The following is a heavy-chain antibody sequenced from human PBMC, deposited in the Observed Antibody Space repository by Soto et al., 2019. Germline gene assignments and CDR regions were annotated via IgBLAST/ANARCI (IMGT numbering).Heavy chain of an antibody. Sequence: SETLSLTCTVSGGSISSSSYYWGWIRQPPGKGLEWIGSIYYSGSTYYNPSLKSRVTISVDTSKNQFSLKLSSVTAADTAVYYCARHSRYCSSTSCYAVYYYGMDVWGQGTTVTVSS. CDR2: IYYSGST. CDR3: ARHSRYCSSTSCYAVYYYGMDV. J-gene: IGHJ6*02. D-gene: IGHD2-2*01. V-gene: IGHV4-39*01. CDR1: GGSISSSSYY.